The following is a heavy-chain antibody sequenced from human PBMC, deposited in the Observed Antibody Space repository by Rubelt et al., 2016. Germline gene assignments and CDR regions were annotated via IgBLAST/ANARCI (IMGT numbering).Heavy chain of an antibody. CDR2: IYYSGST. D-gene: IGHD3-10*01. CDR1: GGSISSSSYY. V-gene: IGHV4-39*07. Sequence: QVQLQESGPGLVKPSETLSLTCTVSGGSISSSSYYWGWIRQPPGKGLEWIGSIYYSGSTYYNPSLKSRVTISVDTSKNQFSLKLSSVTAADTAVYYCARDSEVRGAYYYYGMDVWGQGTTVTVSS. J-gene: IGHJ6*02. CDR3: ARDSEVRGAYYYYGMDV.